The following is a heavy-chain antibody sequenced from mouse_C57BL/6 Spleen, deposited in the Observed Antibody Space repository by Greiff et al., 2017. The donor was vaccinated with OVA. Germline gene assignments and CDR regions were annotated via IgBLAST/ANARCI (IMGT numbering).Heavy chain of an antibody. Sequence: VQLQQSGAELVKPGASVKVSCKASGYTFTSYWMHWVKQRPGQGLEWIGRIHPSDSATNYNQKFKGKATLPVDKSSSTAYMQLSSLTSEDSAVYYCAWNCDGFAYWGQGTLVAVSA. CDR1: GYTFTSYW. J-gene: IGHJ3*01. V-gene: IGHV1-74*01. D-gene: IGHD1-1*01. CDR2: IHPSDSAT. CDR3: AWNCDGFAY.